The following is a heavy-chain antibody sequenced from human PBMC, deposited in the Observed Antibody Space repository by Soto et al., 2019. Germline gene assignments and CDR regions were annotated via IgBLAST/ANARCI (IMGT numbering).Heavy chain of an antibody. D-gene: IGHD6-19*01. CDR3: ARDLSSGWPVGAFDY. CDR1: GFTFSSYA. V-gene: IGHV3-30-3*01. CDR2: ISYDGSNK. Sequence: PGGSLRLSCAASGFTFSSYAMHCVRQAPGKGLEWVAVISYDGSNKYYADSVKGRFTISRDNSKNTLYLQMNSLRAEDTAVYYCARDLSSGWPVGAFDYWGQGTLVTVSS. J-gene: IGHJ4*02.